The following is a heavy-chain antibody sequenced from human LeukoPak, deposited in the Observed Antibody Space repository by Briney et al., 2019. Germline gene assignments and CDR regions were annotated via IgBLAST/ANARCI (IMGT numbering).Heavy chain of an antibody. D-gene: IGHD2-8*01. V-gene: IGHV4-59*12. CDR2: IYYSGGT. Sequence: SETLSLTCTVSGGSISSSYWSWIRQPPGKGLEWIGYIYYSGGTNYNPSLKSRVTMALDKSKNHLSLNLTSVTAADTAVYYCSRENGAFSPFGYWGQGTLVTVPS. J-gene: IGHJ4*02. CDR3: SRENGAFSPFGY. CDR1: GGSISSSY.